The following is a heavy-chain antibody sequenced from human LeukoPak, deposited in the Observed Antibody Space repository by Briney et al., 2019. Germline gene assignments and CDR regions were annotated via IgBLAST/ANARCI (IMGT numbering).Heavy chain of an antibody. Sequence: GGSLRLSCAASGFTFSSYGMSWVRQAPGKGLEWVSAISGSGGSTYYADSVRGRFTISRDNSKNTLYLQMNSLKTEDTAVYYCTTDQSYDILTGYDYWGQGTLVTVSS. CDR2: ISGSGGST. CDR1: GFTFSSYG. J-gene: IGHJ4*02. D-gene: IGHD3-9*01. V-gene: IGHV3-23*01. CDR3: TTDQSYDILTGYDY.